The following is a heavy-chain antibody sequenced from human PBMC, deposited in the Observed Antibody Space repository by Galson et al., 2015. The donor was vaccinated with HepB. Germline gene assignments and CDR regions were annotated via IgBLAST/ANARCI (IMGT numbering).Heavy chain of an antibody. CDR1: GFSFTRYA. Sequence: SLRLSCAASGFSFTRYAMTWVRQAPGKGLEWVSSITSSGGNSYYTDSVKGRFTVSRDNSKNTLLPQSNSLRAEDTAMYFCAKDGIMVANNPYHFHYWGQGTLVTVSS. J-gene: IGHJ4*02. CDR3: AKDGIMVANNPYHFHY. V-gene: IGHV3-23*01. D-gene: IGHD2-15*01. CDR2: ITSSGGNS.